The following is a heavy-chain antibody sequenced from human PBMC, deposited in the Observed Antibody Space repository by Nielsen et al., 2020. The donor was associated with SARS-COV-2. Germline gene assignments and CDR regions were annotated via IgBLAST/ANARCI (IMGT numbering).Heavy chain of an antibody. CDR1: EDTFSSYS. Sequence: SVKVSCKASEDTFSSYSISWVRQAPGRGLEWMGGIIPVFDTSNYAQNFQGRVTITADKVTNTTYMELRSLRSEDTALYFCTRAGRSTAWPFDSWGQGTPVTVSS. V-gene: IGHV1-69*06. J-gene: IGHJ4*02. CDR2: IIPVFDTS. CDR3: TRAGRSTAWPFDS.